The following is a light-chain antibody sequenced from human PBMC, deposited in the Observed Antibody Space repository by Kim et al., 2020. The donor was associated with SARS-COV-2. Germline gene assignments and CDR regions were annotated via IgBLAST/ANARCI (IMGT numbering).Light chain of an antibody. V-gene: IGKV3-15*01. CDR2: GAS. CDR3: QQYLDWPPWT. J-gene: IGKJ1*01. CDR1: QSVGSS. Sequence: SPGERATLSCRASQSVGSSLAWYQQRPGQAPRLLISGASIRATGIPARFSGSGSGTDFNLTISGLQSDDFAVYYCQQYLDWPPWTFGQGTKVDIK.